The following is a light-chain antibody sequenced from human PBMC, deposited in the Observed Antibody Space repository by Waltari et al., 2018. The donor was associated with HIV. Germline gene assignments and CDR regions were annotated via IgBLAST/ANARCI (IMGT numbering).Light chain of an antibody. CDR1: QSVRSY. V-gene: IGKV3-11*01. CDR2: DAS. J-gene: IGKJ4*01. CDR3: QQRSNWLT. Sequence: DIVLTQSPDTLSLSPGERATLSCRASQSVRSYLAWYQQKPGQAPRLLIYDASNRATGIPARFSGSGSGTDFTLTISSLEPEDFAVYYCQQRSNWLTFGGGTKVEIK.